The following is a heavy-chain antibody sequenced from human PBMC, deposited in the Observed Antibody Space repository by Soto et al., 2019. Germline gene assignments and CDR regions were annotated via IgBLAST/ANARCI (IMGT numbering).Heavy chain of an antibody. CDR3: ARTYGDYDDDYYYYYYMDV. J-gene: IGHJ6*03. CDR2: IYYSGST. Sequence: PSETLSLTCTVSGGSISSYYWSWIRQPPGKGLEWIGYIYYSGSTNYNPSLKSRVTISVDTSKNQFSLKLSSVTAADTAVYYCARTYGDYDDDYYYYYYMDVWGKGTTVTVS. D-gene: IGHD4-17*01. CDR1: GGSISSYY. V-gene: IGHV4-59*01.